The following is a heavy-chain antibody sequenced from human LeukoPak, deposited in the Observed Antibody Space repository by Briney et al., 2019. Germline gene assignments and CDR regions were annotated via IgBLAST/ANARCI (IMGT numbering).Heavy chain of an antibody. CDR2: INPNSGGT. V-gene: IGHV1-2*02. D-gene: IGHD3-3*01. CDR1: GYTFTGYY. CDR3: ARDYHSVEWFFHY. Sequence: ASVKVSCKASGYTFTGYYMHWVRQAPGQGLEWMGWINPNSGGTNYAQKFQGRVTITADKSTSTAYMELSSLRSEDTAVYYCARDYHSVEWFFHYWGQGTLVTVSS. J-gene: IGHJ4*02.